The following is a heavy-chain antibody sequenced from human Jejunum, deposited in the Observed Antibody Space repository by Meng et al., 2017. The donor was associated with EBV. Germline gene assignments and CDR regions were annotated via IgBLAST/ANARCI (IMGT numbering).Heavy chain of an antibody. V-gene: IGHV1-18*01. J-gene: IGHJ4*02. CDR2: ISVYRGNT. Sequence: QVQLVQSGAAVKKPGASVTVSCKASGYDFINSGISWVRQAPGQGLEWMGWISVYRGNTNYAQRFQDRVTLTTNTSTSTVYMELRSLTSDDTAVYYCARDRSNSDYWGQGTLVTVSS. CDR3: ARDRSNSDY. D-gene: IGHD5-24*01. CDR1: GYDFINSG.